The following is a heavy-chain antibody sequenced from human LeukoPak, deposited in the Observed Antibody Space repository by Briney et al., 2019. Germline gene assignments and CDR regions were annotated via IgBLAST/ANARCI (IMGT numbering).Heavy chain of an antibody. CDR3: ARDRHSGSYSPFDP. Sequence: SQTLSLTCTVSGGSISSSGYYGRWIRQPPGKGVEWLGYIYHSGSTYYNPSYYNPSLKSRVTISVDTSKNQFSLKLNSVTAADTAVYYCARDRHSGSYSPFDPWGQGTLVTVSS. V-gene: IGHV4-30-2*01. CDR1: GGSISSSGYY. J-gene: IGHJ5*02. CDR2: IYHSGSTYYNPS. D-gene: IGHD1-26*01.